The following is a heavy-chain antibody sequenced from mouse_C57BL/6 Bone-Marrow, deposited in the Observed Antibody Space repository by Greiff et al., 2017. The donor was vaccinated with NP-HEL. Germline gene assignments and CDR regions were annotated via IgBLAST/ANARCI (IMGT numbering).Heavy chain of an antibody. Sequence: EVQLLESGGDLVKPGGSLKLSCAASGFTFSSYGMSWVRQTPDKRLEWVAPISSGGSYTYYPHSVKGRFTISRDNAKNTPYLQISSLTSEDTAMYDCARRVDVVSMDYWGQGTSVTVSA. J-gene: IGHJ4*01. CDR1: GFTFSSYG. CDR3: ARRVDVVSMDY. D-gene: IGHD1-1*02. CDR2: ISSGGSYT. V-gene: IGHV5-6*01.